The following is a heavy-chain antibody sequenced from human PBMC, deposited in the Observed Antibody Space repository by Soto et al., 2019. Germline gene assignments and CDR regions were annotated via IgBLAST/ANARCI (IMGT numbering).Heavy chain of an antibody. CDR2: VSGRGGSA. V-gene: IGHV3-23*01. Sequence: EVQLLESGGGLVQRGGSLRLSCAASGVIFNNYAMTWVRQAPGKGLEWVARVSGRGGSAYYADSVKGRLTISRDNSNNSLYLQMTNVRGEDTAVYYCVRRAGGAVVWYSDLWGRGTLVSVFS. CDR3: VRRAGGAVVWYSDL. CDR1: GVIFNNYA. D-gene: IGHD2-21*01. J-gene: IGHJ2*01.